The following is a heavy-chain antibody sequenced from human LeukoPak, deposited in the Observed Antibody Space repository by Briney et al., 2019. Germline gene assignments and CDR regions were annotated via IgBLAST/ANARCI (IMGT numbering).Heavy chain of an antibody. D-gene: IGHD3-16*01. CDR2: IYPGDSDT. Sequence: GESLKISCKGSGYSFTSYWIGWVRQMPGKGLEWMGIIYPGDSDTRYSPSFQGQVTISADKSISTAFLQWSSLKAAYTALYYCARNPFWDCDAFDVWGQGTMVTVSS. J-gene: IGHJ3*01. CDR3: ARNPFWDCDAFDV. V-gene: IGHV5-51*01. CDR1: GYSFTSYW.